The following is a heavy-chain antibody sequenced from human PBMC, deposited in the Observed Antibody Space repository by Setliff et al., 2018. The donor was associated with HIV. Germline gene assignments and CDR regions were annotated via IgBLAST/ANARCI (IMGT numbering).Heavy chain of an antibody. J-gene: IGHJ4*02. CDR1: GYSIRSGYY. Sequence: SETLSLTCAVSGYSIRSGYYWGWIRQSPGKGLEWIGTMLRTGTSYYNPSLTSRVTISQDTSKYQFSLKLAFVTAADTAVYYCARYSTLTTNFDYWGQGTLVTVSS. CDR3: ARYSTLTTNFDY. D-gene: IGHD4-17*01. V-gene: IGHV4-38-2*01. CDR2: MLRTGTS.